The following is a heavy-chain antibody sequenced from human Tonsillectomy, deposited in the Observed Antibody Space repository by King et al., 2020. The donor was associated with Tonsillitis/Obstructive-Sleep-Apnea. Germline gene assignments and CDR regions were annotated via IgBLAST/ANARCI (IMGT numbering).Heavy chain of an antibody. D-gene: IGHD7-27*01. CDR1: GYTFTGYY. CDR3: ASNCGSPSNFEY. V-gene: IGHV1-2*02. CDR2: INPNTGGT. Sequence: QVQLLQSGAEVKKPGASVKVSCRASGYTFTGYYIHWVRHAPGQGLEWMGWINPNTGGTNYAQKFQGRVTLTKDTSITAAYMELRRLRSDETAVYYCASNCGSPSNFEYWGQGTLVTVSS. J-gene: IGHJ4*02.